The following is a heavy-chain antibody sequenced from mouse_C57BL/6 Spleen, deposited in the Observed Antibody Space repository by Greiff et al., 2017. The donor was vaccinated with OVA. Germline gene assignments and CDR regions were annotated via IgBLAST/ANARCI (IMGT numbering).Heavy chain of an antibody. V-gene: IGHV1-52*01. Sequence: VQLQQPGAELVRPGSSVKLSCKASGYTFTSYWMHWVKQRPIQGLEWIGNIDPSDSETHYNQKFKDKATLTVDKSSSTAYMQLSSLTSEDSAVYYCARTPITTVVATGDYFDYWGQGTTLTVSS. CDR2: IDPSDSET. D-gene: IGHD1-1*01. J-gene: IGHJ2*01. CDR3: ARTPITTVVATGDYFDY. CDR1: GYTFTSYW.